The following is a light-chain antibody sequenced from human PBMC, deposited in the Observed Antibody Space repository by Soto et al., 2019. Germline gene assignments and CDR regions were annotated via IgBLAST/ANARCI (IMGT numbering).Light chain of an antibody. V-gene: IGKV1-39*01. CDR2: AAS. J-gene: IGKJ1*01. CDR3: QQSYIAPWT. CDR1: QPVTNY. Sequence: DIQMNQSPSSLSASVGDRVTITCRASQPVTNYLSWYQQKPGKAPTLLIYAASRLQSGVPSRFSAGGSGTEFTLSINSLLPEDFATYYCQQSYIAPWTFGQGTK.